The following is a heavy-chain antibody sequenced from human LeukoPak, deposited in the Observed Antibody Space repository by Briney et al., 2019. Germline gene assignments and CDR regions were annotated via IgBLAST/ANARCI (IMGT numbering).Heavy chain of an antibody. CDR3: ARGGFSHGTIVVVPAATVPLNDAFDI. CDR1: GFTFSSYG. D-gene: IGHD2-2*01. Sequence: GGSLGLSCAASGFTFSSYGMHWVRQAPGKGLEWVAVIWYDGSNNYYADSVKGRFTISRDNAKNSLYLQMNSLRAEDTAVYYCARGGFSHGTIVVVPAATVPLNDAFDIWGQGTMVTVSS. V-gene: IGHV3-33*01. J-gene: IGHJ3*02. CDR2: IWYDGSNN.